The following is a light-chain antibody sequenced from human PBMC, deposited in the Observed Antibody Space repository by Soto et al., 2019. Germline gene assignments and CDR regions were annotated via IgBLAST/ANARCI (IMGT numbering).Light chain of an antibody. J-gene: IGKJ4*01. Sequence: EIVLTQSPATLSLSPGERATLSCRASQSVSTYLAWYQQKPGQAPRLLIYDASNRATGIPARFSGSGSGTDFTLTISSLEPEDFAMYYCQQYFTSPLPFGGGTKVDIK. CDR2: DAS. CDR3: QQYFTSPLP. CDR1: QSVSTY. V-gene: IGKV3-11*01.